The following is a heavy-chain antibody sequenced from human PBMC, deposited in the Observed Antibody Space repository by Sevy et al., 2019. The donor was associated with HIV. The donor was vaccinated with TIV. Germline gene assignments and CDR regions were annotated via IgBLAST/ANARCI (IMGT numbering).Heavy chain of an antibody. CDR1: GGSLSSDY. D-gene: IGHD2-15*01. CDR3: ARGGGSGYYYGMDV. J-gene: IGHJ6*02. V-gene: IGHV4-59*01. Sequence: SETLSLTCTVSGGSLSSDYWSWIRQPPGKGLEWIGYIYYSGSTNYNPSLKSRVTISVDTSKNQFSLNLSSVTAADTAVYYCARGGGSGYYYGMDVWGQRTTVTVSS. CDR2: IYYSGST.